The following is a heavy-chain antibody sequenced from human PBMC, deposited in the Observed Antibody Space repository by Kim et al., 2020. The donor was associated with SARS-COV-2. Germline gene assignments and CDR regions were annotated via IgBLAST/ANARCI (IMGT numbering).Heavy chain of an antibody. V-gene: IGHV3-64*02. CDR1: GFTLGNFA. CDR2: ISGNGYGK. J-gene: IGHJ4*02. CDR3: VREALNSAAYDYLDS. D-gene: IGHD1-26*01. Sequence: GGSLRLSCVVSGFTLGNFAMHWFRQVPGKGLEYVSAISGNGYGKYYADSVKGRFIISRDVSKNTLYLQMGSLRPEDKAVYYCVREALNSAAYDYLDSWGQGPLVSVSS.